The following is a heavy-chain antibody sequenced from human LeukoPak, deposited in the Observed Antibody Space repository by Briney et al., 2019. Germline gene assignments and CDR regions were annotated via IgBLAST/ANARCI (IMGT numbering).Heavy chain of an antibody. D-gene: IGHD6-19*01. J-gene: IGHJ4*02. CDR1: GFTFSGFW. Sequence: GGSLRLSCAASGFTFSGFWMHWVRQAPGKGLVWVSRINIDGSSTTYADSVKGRFTVSRDNADNTMFLQMNSVRDEDTAVYYCATKQWLAPPPDSWGQGTPVTVSS. CDR3: ATKQWLAPPPDS. V-gene: IGHV3-74*01. CDR2: INIDGSST.